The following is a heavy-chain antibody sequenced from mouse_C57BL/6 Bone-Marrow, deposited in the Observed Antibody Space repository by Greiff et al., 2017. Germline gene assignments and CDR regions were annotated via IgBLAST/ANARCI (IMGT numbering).Heavy chain of an antibody. Sequence: VKLMESGPELVKPGASVKISCKASGYAFSSSWMNWVKQRPGKGLEWIGRIYPGDGDTNYNGKLKGKATLTADKSSSTAYMQLSSLTAEDSAVYFCAREGDYGSSLYFDYWGQGTTLTVSS. CDR1: GYAFSSSW. CDR2: IYPGDGDT. V-gene: IGHV1-82*01. J-gene: IGHJ2*01. D-gene: IGHD1-1*01. CDR3: AREGDYGSSLYFDY.